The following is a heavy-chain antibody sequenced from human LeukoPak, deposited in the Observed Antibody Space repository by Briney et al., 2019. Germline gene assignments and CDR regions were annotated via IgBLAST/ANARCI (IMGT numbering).Heavy chain of an antibody. V-gene: IGHV4-34*01. CDR1: GGSFSGYY. Sequence: SETLSLTCAVYGGSFSGYYWSWIRQPPGKGLEWIGEINHSGSTNYNPSLKSRVTISVDTSKNQFSLKLSSVTAADTAVYYCARGGHFSSGGFDTWGQGTLVAVSS. CDR3: ARGGHFSSGGFDT. D-gene: IGHD3-3*02. J-gene: IGHJ5*02. CDR2: INHSGST.